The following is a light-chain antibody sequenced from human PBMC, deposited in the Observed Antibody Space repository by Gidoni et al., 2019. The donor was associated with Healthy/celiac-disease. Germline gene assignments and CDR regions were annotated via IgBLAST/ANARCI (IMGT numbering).Light chain of an antibody. J-gene: IGKJ2*01. Sequence: EIVLTQFPGTLSLSPGERATLSCRASQSVSSSYLAWFQQKPGQAPRLLIYGASSRATGIPDRFSGSGSGTDFTLTINRLEPEDFAVYYCQQYGSSPPEYTFGQGTKLEI. V-gene: IGKV3-20*01. CDR2: GAS. CDR1: QSVSSSY. CDR3: QQYGSSPPEYT.